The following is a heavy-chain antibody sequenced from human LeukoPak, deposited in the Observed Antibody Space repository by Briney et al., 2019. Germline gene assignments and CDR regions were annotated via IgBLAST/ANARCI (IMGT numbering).Heavy chain of an antibody. CDR1: GLSSRNYA. Sequence: GGSLRLTCAVSGLSSRNYAMSWVRQAPGKGLECVSSITSSGDDTFYAASVKGRFTISRDNTWNTVFLHMNSLRADETAVYYCAFDWGFDYWGQGTLVTVSS. V-gene: IGHV3-23*01. D-gene: IGHD3-16*01. CDR2: ITSSGDDT. J-gene: IGHJ4*02. CDR3: AFDWGFDY.